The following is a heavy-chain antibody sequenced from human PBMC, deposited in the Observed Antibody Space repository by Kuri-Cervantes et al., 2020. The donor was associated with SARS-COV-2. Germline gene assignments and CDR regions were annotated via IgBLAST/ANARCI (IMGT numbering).Heavy chain of an antibody. D-gene: IGHD3-10*01. V-gene: IGHV2-70*12. CDR1: GXXLSXXXXC. CDR3: AXMRFSXSGXXXYGMDV. CDR2: IDXXXXX. J-gene: IGHJ6*02. Sequence: SGPTLXXXXXTXXXXXTXXGXXLSXXXXCVXXIRQPPGKXXEWLXLIDXXXXXXYSASLXXXXTISXXTSKNXXVLTXTXMDPLDTAXYYCAXMRFSXSGXXXYGMDVWGQGTTVTVSS.